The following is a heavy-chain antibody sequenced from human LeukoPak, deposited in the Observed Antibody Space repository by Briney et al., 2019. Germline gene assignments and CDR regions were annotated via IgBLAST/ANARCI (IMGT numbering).Heavy chain of an antibody. J-gene: IGHJ4*02. V-gene: IGHV1-69*04. Sequence: SVKVSCKASGGTFSSYAISWVRQAPGQGLEWMGRIIPILGIANYAQKFQGRVTITADKSTSTAYMELSSLRSEDTAVYYCARDTDGYCSGGSCYSEYYFDYWGQGTLVTVSS. CDR3: ARDTDGYCSGGSCYSEYYFDY. CDR1: GGTFSSYA. D-gene: IGHD2-15*01. CDR2: IIPILGIA.